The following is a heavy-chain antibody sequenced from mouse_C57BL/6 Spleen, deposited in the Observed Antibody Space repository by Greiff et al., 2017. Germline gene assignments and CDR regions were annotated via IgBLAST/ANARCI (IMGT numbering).Heavy chain of an antibody. CDR1: GYTFTSYW. CDR2: IYPSDSET. D-gene: IGHD2-4*01. J-gene: IGHJ3*01. Sequence: QVQLQQPGAELVRPGSSVKLSCKASGYTFTSYWMDWVKQRPGQGLEWIGNIYPSDSETHYNQKFKDKATLTVDKSSSTAYMQLSSLTSEDSAVYYCARSYDYDRAFAYWGQGTLVTVSA. V-gene: IGHV1-61*01. CDR3: ARSYDYDRAFAY.